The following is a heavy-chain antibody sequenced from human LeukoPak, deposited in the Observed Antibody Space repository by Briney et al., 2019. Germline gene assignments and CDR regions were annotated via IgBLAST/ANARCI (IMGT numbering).Heavy chain of an antibody. CDR1: GGSLSSYY. CDR2: IYTSGST. J-gene: IGHJ4*02. CDR3: ARTGEGTCSSTSRHRRK. V-gene: IGHV4-4*07. Sequence: SETLSLTCTVSGGSLSSYYWSWIRQPARKGMEWIGRIYTSGSTNYNPSLKSRVTMSVDTSKNQFSLKLSSVTAADTAVYYCARTGEGTCSSTSRHRRKWGEGTLVTVSS. D-gene: IGHD2-2*01.